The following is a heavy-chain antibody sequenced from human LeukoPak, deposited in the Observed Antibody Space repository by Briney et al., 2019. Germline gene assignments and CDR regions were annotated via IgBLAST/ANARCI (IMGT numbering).Heavy chain of an antibody. CDR2: ISWNSGSI. V-gene: IGHV3-9*01. Sequence: GGSLRLSCAASGFTFDDYAMHWVRQAPGKGLEWVSGISWNSGSIGYADSVKGRFTISRDNAENSLYLQMNSLRDEDTAIYYCVREGGSGWYSGWFDPWGQGTLVTVSS. CDR1: GFTFDDYA. D-gene: IGHD6-19*01. CDR3: VREGGSGWYSGWFDP. J-gene: IGHJ5*02.